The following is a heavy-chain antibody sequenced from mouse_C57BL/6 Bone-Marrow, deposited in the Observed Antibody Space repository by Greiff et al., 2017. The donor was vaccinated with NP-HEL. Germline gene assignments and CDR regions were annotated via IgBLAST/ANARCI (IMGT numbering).Heavy chain of an antibody. V-gene: IGHV5-6*01. CDR3: ARQGTTVRSYFDY. J-gene: IGHJ2*01. CDR2: ISSGGSYT. CDR1: GFTFSSYG. Sequence: VQLKESGGDLVKPGGSLKLSCAASGFTFSSYGMSWVRQTPDKRLEWVATISSGGSYTYYPDSVKGRFTISRDNAKNTLYLQMSSLKSEDTAMYYCARQGTTVRSYFDYWGQGTTLTVSS. D-gene: IGHD1-1*01.